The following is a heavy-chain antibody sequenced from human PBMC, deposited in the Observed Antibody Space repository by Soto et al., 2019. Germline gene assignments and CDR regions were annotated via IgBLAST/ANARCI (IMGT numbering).Heavy chain of an antibody. D-gene: IGHD3-10*01. CDR1: GFSFSVYT. V-gene: IGHV3-48*01. CDR3: WGLYYYGSGSYYSWFDP. CDR2: ITQTGDNT. Sequence: GGSLRLSCVASGFSFSVYTMNWFRQAPGQALEWLSFITQTGDNTYYADSVKGRFTISRDNARNSLYLQMNSLRAEDTAVYYCWGLYYYGSGSYYSWFDPWGQGTLVTVSS. J-gene: IGHJ5*02.